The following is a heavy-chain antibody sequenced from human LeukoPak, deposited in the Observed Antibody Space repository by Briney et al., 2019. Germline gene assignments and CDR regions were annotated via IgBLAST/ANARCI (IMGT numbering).Heavy chain of an antibody. D-gene: IGHD1-26*01. CDR3: AKRYSGSYYLRGIDY. V-gene: IGHV3-11*04. CDR1: GFTFSDYY. Sequence: GGSLRLSCAASGFTFSDYYMSWIRQAPGKGLEWVSYISSSGSTIYYADSVKGRFTISRDNAKNSLYLQMNSLRAEDTAVYYCAKRYSGSYYLRGIDYWGQGTLVTVSS. CDR2: ISSSGSTI. J-gene: IGHJ4*02.